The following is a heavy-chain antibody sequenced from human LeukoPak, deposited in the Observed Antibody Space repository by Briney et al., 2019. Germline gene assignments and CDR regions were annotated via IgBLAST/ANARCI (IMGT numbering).Heavy chain of an antibody. CDR3: AKDLVSPRRVGSSEKLDY. V-gene: IGHV3-23*01. CDR1: GFIFSSYA. CDR2: ILSGGDAA. D-gene: IGHD1-26*01. Sequence: GGSLRLSCAASGFIFSSYAMSWVRQAPGKGLEWVSSILSGGDAASYADSVRGRFTISRDNSKNTLYLEMNSLRAEDTAIYYCAKDLVSPRRVGSSEKLDYWGQGTLVTVSS. J-gene: IGHJ4*02.